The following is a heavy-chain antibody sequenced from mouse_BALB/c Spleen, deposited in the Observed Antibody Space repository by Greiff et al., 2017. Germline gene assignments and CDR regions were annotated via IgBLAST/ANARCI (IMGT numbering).Heavy chain of an antibody. V-gene: IGHV5-4*02. D-gene: IGHD2-14*01. J-gene: IGHJ1*01. CDR3: ARDRVRGYFDV. CDR2: ISDGGSYT. CDR1: GFTFSDYY. Sequence: EVQVVESGGGLVKPGGSLKLSCAASGFTFSDYYMYWVRQTPEKRLEWVATISDGGSYTYYPDSVKGRFTISRDNAKNNLYLQMSSLKSEDTAMYYCARDRVRGYFDVWGAGTTVTVSS.